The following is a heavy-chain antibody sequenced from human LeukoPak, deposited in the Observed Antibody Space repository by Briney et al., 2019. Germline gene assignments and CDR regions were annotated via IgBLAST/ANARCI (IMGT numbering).Heavy chain of an antibody. CDR1: GYTFTSYY. V-gene: IGHV1-46*01. J-gene: IGHJ6*03. CDR3: ARAHDSSGYYPYYYYYYMDV. CDR2: INPSGGST. D-gene: IGHD3-22*01. Sequence: ASVKVSCKASGYTFTSYYMHWVRQAPGQGLEWMGIINPSGGSTSYAQKFQGRVTITRNTSISTAYMELSSLRSEDTAVYYCARAHDSSGYYPYYYYYYMDVWGKGTTVTVSS.